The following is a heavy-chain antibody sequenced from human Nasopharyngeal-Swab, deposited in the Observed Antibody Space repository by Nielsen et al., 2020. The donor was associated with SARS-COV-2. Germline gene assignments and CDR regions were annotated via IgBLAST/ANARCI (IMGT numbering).Heavy chain of an antibody. Sequence: ASVKVSCKASGYTLGGYYMHWVRQAPGQGLEWMGRMNPNSGGTNYAQNFQGRVTMTRGTSISTAYMELSRLRSDDTAVYYCARGIGWSRGDYWGQGTLVTVSS. V-gene: IGHV1-2*06. CDR2: MNPNSGGT. CDR1: GYTLGGYY. J-gene: IGHJ4*02. CDR3: ARGIGWSRGDY. D-gene: IGHD6-19*01.